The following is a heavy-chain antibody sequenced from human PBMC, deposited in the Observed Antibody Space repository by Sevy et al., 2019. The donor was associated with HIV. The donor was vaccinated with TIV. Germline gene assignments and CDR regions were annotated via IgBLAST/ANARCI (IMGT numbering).Heavy chain of an antibody. V-gene: IGHV3-66*01. CDR1: GFTVNSNY. Sequence: QAGGSLRLSCAASGFTVNSNYMTWVRQAPGKGLEGVSVIYSDGTTYHADSVKDRFTISRDNSKNTLYLQMNSLRAEDTAVYYCARGKSGYGYALNYWGQGTLVTVSS. CDR2: IYSDGTT. J-gene: IGHJ4*02. CDR3: ARGKSGYGYALNY. D-gene: IGHD5-18*01.